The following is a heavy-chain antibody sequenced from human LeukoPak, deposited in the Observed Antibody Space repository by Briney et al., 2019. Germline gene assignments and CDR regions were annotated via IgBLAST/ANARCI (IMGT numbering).Heavy chain of an antibody. D-gene: IGHD2-8*02. CDR2: INSDGSST. Sequence: GGSLRLSCAASGFTFSSYWMHWVRQAPGKGLVWVSRINSDGSSTSYADSVKGRFTISRDNAKSTLYLQMNSLRAEDTAVYYCASIYWYDAFDIWGQGTMVTVSS. V-gene: IGHV3-74*01. J-gene: IGHJ3*02. CDR1: GFTFSSYW. CDR3: ASIYWYDAFDI.